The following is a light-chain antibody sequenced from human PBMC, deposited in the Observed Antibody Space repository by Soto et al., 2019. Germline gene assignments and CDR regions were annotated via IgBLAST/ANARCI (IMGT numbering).Light chain of an antibody. CDR3: QRYNEWPRT. Sequence: ETLLTQSPATLSVSPGERVTRSCRASQSVTTNLVWYQQSPGQPPRLLIYGASDRVAGVPDRFSGSGSGTDFTLTISGLQSEDCAVYYCQRYNEWPRTFGQVTKVDIK. J-gene: IGKJ2*01. CDR1: QSVTTN. CDR2: GAS. V-gene: IGKV3-15*01.